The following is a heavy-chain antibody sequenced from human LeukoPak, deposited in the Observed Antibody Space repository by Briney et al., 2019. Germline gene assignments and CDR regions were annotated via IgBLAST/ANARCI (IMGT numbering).Heavy chain of an antibody. V-gene: IGHV4-39*07. CDR3: ARDYYDSSGYPGIAFDI. D-gene: IGHD3-22*01. CDR2: IYYSGST. Sequence: SESLSLTCTVSGGSISSSSYYWGWIRQPPGKGLEWIGSIYYSGSTYYNPSLKSRVPISVDTSMSQFSLKLSSVTAADTAVYYCARDYYDSSGYPGIAFDIWGQGTMVTVSS. CDR1: GGSISSSSYY. J-gene: IGHJ3*02.